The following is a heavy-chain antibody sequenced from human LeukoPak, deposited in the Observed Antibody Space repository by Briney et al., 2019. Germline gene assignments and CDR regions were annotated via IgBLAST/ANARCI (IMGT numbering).Heavy chain of an antibody. J-gene: IGHJ5*02. CDR2: INQDGSEK. D-gene: IGHD2-15*01. Sequence: GGSLRLSCAASGFTFSSYRMSWVRQAPGKGLEWVANINQDGSEKYYVDSVKGRFTISRDNAKNSLYLQMNSLRAEDTAVYYCAREGCSGGSCYHNWFDPWGQGTLVTVSS. CDR3: AREGCSGGSCYHNWFDP. CDR1: GFTFSSYR. V-gene: IGHV3-7*01.